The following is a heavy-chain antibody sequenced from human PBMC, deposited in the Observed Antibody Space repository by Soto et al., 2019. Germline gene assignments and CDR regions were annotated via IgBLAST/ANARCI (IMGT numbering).Heavy chain of an antibody. CDR2: IYPGDSNT. D-gene: IGHD1-26*01. CDR1: EYSFTSYW. J-gene: IGHJ3*02. CDR3: ARRSMGDAFDI. V-gene: IGHV5-51*01. Sequence: HGESLKISCKGSEYSFTSYWLAWVRQMPGKGLEWMGIIYPGDSNTRYSPSFQGQVTVSADKSTTTAYLQWSSLKASDTAMYYCARRSMGDAFDIWGPGTMVTVSS.